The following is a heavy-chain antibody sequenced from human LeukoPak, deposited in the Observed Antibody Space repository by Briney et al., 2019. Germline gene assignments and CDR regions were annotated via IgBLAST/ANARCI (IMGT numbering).Heavy chain of an antibody. D-gene: IGHD2-2*01. J-gene: IGHJ4*02. Sequence: SETLSLTCTVSGGSISSYYWSWIRQPPGKGLEWIGSIYYSGSTYYNPSLKSRVTISVDTSKNQFSLKLSSVTAADTAVYYCARLKVPAAKYYFDYWGQGTLVTVSS. CDR3: ARLKVPAAKYYFDY. V-gene: IGHV4-59*05. CDR2: IYYSGST. CDR1: GGSISSYY.